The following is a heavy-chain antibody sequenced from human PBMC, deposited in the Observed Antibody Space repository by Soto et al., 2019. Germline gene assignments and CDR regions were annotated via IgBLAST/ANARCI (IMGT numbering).Heavy chain of an antibody. CDR3: ARDNGSSSWYYFDY. J-gene: IGHJ4*02. V-gene: IGHV1-18*01. CDR2: ISAYNGNT. D-gene: IGHD6-13*01. CDR1: AYSFERYC. Sequence: ASVYGSWNACAYSFERYCISWVREAPGQGLEWMGWISAYNGNTNYAQKLQGRVTMTTDTSTSTAYMELRSLRSDDTAVYYCARDNGSSSWYYFDYWGQGTLVTVSS.